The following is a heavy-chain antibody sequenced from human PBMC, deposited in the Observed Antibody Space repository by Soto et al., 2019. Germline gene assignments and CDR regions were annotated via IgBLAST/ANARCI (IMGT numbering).Heavy chain of an antibody. J-gene: IGHJ4*02. CDR1: GDSVSSTSYY. Sequence: PSETLSLTCTVSGDSVSSTSYYWSWIRQPPGKGLEWIGYIYYSGSTNYNPSLKSRVTISVDASKNQFSLKLSSVTAADTAVYYCVRSPGRIQYDYWGQGTLVTGSS. CDR2: IYYSGST. CDR3: VRSPGRIQYDY. V-gene: IGHV4-61*01.